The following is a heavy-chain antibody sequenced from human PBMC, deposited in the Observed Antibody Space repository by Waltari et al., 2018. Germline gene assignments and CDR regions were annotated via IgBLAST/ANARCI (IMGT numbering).Heavy chain of an antibody. Sequence: QVQLQQWGAGLLKPSETLSLTCAVYGGSFRGYYWSWIRQPPGKGLEWIGEINHSGSTNYNPSLKSRVTISVDTSKNQFSLKLSSVTAADTAVYYCASLKSYYGPFDYWGQGTLVTVSS. CDR1: GGSFRGYY. D-gene: IGHD1-26*01. V-gene: IGHV4-34*01. J-gene: IGHJ4*02. CDR2: INHSGST. CDR3: ASLKSYYGPFDY.